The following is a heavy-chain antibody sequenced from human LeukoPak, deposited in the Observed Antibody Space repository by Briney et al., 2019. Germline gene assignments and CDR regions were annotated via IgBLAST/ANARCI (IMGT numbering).Heavy chain of an antibody. Sequence: PGGSLRLSCAASAFTFSNFAMTWVRQAPGKGLEWVSSISADGADTYYADSVKGRFTISRDNSKNTLYLQMNSLRAEDTAVYYCAKDCSGGSCYLLLGYWGQGTLVTVSS. V-gene: IGHV3-23*01. CDR1: AFTFSNFA. CDR2: ISADGADT. J-gene: IGHJ4*02. CDR3: AKDCSGGSCYLLLGY. D-gene: IGHD2-15*01.